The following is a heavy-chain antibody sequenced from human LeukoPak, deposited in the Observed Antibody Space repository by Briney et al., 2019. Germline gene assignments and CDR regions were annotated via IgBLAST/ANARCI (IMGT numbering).Heavy chain of an antibody. CDR3: AREDGSSNYVIDY. Sequence: SQTLSLTCTVSGGSISSGDYCWTWVRQPPGKGLEWIGYIYYSGSTYYNPSLKSRVSITLDPSKNQFSLKLTSVTAADTAVYYCAREDGSSNYVIDYWGQGTLVTVSS. V-gene: IGHV4-30-4*08. D-gene: IGHD4-11*01. CDR2: IYYSGST. J-gene: IGHJ4*02. CDR1: GGSISSGDYC.